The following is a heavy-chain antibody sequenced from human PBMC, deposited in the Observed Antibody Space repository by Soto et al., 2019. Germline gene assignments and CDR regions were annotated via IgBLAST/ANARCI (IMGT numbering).Heavy chain of an antibody. CDR3: AKRDVPHSTSNAYFYDH. CDR2: ISVSVGST. CDR1: GFPFAPST. Sequence: XGSLILSCGVSGFPFAPSTMSWVRQAPGKGLEWVSTISVSVGSTYSADSVQGRFTVSSDISDNTLFLRMTSLTADDTAVYFCAKRDVPHSTSNAYFYDHWGRGVLVTVSS. V-gene: IGHV3-23*01. D-gene: IGHD2-21*02. J-gene: IGHJ4*02.